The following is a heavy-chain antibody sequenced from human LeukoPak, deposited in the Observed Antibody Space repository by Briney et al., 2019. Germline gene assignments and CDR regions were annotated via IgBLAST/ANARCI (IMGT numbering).Heavy chain of an antibody. CDR1: GFTFSSYW. V-gene: IGHV3-7*01. D-gene: IGHD2-21*02. CDR3: ARDLVVVTGISDY. CDR2: IKQDGSEK. Sequence: GGSLRLSCGVSGFTFSSYWMSWVRQAPGKGLEWVANIKQDGSEKYYVDSVKGRFTISRDNAKNSLYLQMNSLRAEDTAVYYCARDLVVVTGISDYWGQGTLVTVSS. J-gene: IGHJ4*02.